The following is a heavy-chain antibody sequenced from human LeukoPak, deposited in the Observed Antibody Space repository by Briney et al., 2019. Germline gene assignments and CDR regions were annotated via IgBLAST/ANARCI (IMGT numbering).Heavy chain of an antibody. Sequence: GRSLRLSCAASGFTFISYGMHWVRQAPGKGLEWVAVISSDGNIKYYADSVKGRFTISRDNSKNTLSLQMNSLRAEDTAVYYCATRDGSASGWYAIDSWGQGTLVTVSS. V-gene: IGHV3-30*03. CDR3: ATRDGSASGWYAIDS. D-gene: IGHD6-19*01. CDR1: GFTFISYG. J-gene: IGHJ4*02. CDR2: ISSDGNIK.